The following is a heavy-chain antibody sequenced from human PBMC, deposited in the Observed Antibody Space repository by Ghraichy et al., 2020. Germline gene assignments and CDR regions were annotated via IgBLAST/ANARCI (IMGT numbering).Heavy chain of an antibody. CDR3: ARDVGFCSRTSCYYNGMDV. CDR2: IKKDGSEE. CDR1: GFNFSTYW. Sequence: GSLRLSCAASGFNFSTYWMSWVRQAPGKGLEWLANIKKDGSEENYVESVKGRFTISRDNAKNSLFLHMKSLTAGDTALYYCARDVGFCSRTSCYYNGMDVWGQGTTVTVSS. V-gene: IGHV3-7*03. D-gene: IGHD2-2*01. J-gene: IGHJ6*02.